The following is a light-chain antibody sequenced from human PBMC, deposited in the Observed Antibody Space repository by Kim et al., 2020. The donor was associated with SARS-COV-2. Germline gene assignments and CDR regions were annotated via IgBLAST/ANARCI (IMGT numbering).Light chain of an antibody. CDR1: QSISSY. CDR2: NAS. V-gene: IGKV1-39*01. CDR3: QQGYTTPRT. J-gene: IGKJ1*01. Sequence: ASVGDSVTITCRASQSISSYLNWYQQNLGKAPKSLIYNASSLHSGVPSRFSGSGSGTDFTLTISSVQPEDVGTYNCQQGYTTPRTFGQGTKVDIK.